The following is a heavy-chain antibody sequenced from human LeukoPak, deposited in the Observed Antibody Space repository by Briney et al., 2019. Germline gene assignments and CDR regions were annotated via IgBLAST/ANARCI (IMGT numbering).Heavy chain of an antibody. D-gene: IGHD1-1*01. V-gene: IGHV3-33*01. CDR1: GFTFSSYG. CDR3: ARGGRGGRVPLDY. J-gene: IGHJ4*02. CDR2: IWYDGSNK. Sequence: GGSLRLSCAASGFTFSSYGMHWVRQAPGKGLEWVAVIWYDGSNKYYADSVKGRFTISRDNSKNTLYLQMNSLRAEDTAVYYCARGGRGGRVPLDYWARGTWVTVS.